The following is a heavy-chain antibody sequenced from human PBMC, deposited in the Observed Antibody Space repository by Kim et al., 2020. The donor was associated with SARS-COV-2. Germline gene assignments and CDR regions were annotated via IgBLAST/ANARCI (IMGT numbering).Heavy chain of an antibody. Sequence: GGSLRLSCAASGFTFSSYAMSWVRQAPGKGLEWVSDISSSGGSTYYADSVKGRFTISRDNSKNTLYLQMNSLRAEDTAVYYCAKDSGVVVPLAAGSNWFEPWGHGTLVTVSS. V-gene: IGHV3-23*01. CDR2: ISSSGGST. CDR3: AKDSGVVVPLAAGSNWFEP. CDR1: GFTFSSYA. J-gene: IGHJ5*02. D-gene: IGHD2-2*01.